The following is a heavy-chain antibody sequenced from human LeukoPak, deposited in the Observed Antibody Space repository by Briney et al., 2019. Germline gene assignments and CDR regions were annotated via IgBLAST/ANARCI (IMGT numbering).Heavy chain of an antibody. CDR1: GGSISSYY. V-gene: IGHV4-34*01. Sequence: SETLSLMCTVSGGSISSYYWSWIRQPPGKGLEGIGEINHSGNTNYNPSLKSRVTISVDTSKKQFSLKLNSVTAADTAVNYCARYYYESSGYYEYYFDYWGQGKLVTVSS. CDR3: ARYYYESSGYYEYYFDY. J-gene: IGHJ4*02. D-gene: IGHD3-22*01. CDR2: INHSGNT.